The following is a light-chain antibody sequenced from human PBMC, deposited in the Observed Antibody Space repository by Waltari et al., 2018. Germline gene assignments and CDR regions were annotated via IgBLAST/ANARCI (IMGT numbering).Light chain of an antibody. J-gene: IGKJ4*01. V-gene: IGKV3-20*01. CDR2: GAS. CDR3: QQYGSSPLT. Sequence: EIVLTLSPGTLSLSPGERATLSCRATQSVSSSHLAWYQQKPGQAPRLLISGASSRATGIPDRFSASGSGTDFTLTISRLEPEDFAVYYCQQYGSSPLTFGGGTKVEIK. CDR1: QSVSSSH.